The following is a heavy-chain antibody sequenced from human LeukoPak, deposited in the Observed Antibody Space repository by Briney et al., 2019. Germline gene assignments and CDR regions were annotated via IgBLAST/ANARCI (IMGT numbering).Heavy chain of an antibody. J-gene: IGHJ4*02. Sequence: PSETLSLTCAVYGGSFSGYYWSWIRQPPGKGLEWIGEINHSGSTNYNPSLKSRLTMSVDTSKKQFSLRLSSVSAADTAVYYCAREYSSSSGRTFDYWGQGSLVTVSS. CDR3: AREYSSSSGRTFDY. CDR2: INHSGST. V-gene: IGHV4-34*01. CDR1: GGSFSGYY. D-gene: IGHD6-6*01.